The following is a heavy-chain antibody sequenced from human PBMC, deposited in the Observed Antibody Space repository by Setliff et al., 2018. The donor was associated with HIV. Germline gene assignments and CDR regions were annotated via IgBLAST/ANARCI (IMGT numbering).Heavy chain of an antibody. CDR3: ARESYNFWSGYPSSFDY. Sequence: APVKVSCKASGYTFTSYGISWVRQAPGQGLEWMGWISAYNGNTNYAQKLQGRVTMTTDTSTSTAYMELRSLRSDDTAVYYCARESYNFWSGYPSSFDYWGQGTLVTVS. D-gene: IGHD3-3*01. CDR2: ISAYNGNT. CDR1: GYTFTSYG. V-gene: IGHV1-18*01. J-gene: IGHJ4*02.